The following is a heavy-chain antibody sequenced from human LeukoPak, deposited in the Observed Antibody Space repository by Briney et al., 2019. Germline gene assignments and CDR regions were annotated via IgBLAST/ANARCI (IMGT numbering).Heavy chain of an antibody. CDR3: ASGRGVFDSSGYHSTNDY. Sequence: PGGSLRLSCAASGFNVSTNYMSWVRQAPQKGLEWFSVIYSGGSTYYADSVKGRFTISRDNSKNTLFLQMNSLRVEDTAVYYCASGRGVFDSSGYHSTNDYWGQGTLVTVSS. V-gene: IGHV3-53*01. CDR2: IYSGGST. D-gene: IGHD3-22*01. J-gene: IGHJ4*02. CDR1: GFNVSTNY.